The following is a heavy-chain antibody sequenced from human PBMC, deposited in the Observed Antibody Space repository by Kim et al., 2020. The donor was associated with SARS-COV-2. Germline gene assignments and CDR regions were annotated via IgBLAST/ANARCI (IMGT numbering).Heavy chain of an antibody. V-gene: IGHV4-34*01. CDR2: INHSGST. CDR1: GGSFSGYY. J-gene: IGHJ6*02. D-gene: IGHD3-22*01. CDR3: ARDPHRVVITTFGYYYYGMDV. Sequence: SETLSLTCAVYGGSFSGYYWSWIRQPPGKGLEWIGEINHSGSTNYNPSLQSRVTISVDTSKNQFSLKLSSVTAADTAVYYCARDPHRVVITTFGYYYYGMDVWGQGTTVTVSS.